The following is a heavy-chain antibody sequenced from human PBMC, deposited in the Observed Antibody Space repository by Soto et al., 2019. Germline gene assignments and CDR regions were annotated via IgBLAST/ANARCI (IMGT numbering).Heavy chain of an antibody. CDR1: GYSFTSYW. V-gene: IGHV5-51*01. D-gene: IGHD6-13*01. CDR2: IYPGDSDT. CDR3: ARLYGHSSSWYGSSDY. J-gene: IGHJ4*02. Sequence: GESLKISCKVSGYSFTSYWIGWVRQMPGKGLEWMGIIYPGDSDTRYSPSFQGQVTISADKSISTAYLQWSSLKASDTAMYYCARLYGHSSSWYGSSDYWGQGTLVTVSS.